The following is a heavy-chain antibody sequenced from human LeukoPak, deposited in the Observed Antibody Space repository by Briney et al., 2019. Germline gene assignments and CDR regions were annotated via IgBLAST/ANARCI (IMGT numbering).Heavy chain of an antibody. CDR2: ISYDGSNK. J-gene: IGHJ4*02. V-gene: IGHV3-30-3*01. CDR3: AKDGVATGLTHFDY. CDR1: GFTFSSYA. Sequence: GRSLRLSCAASGFTFSSYAMHWVRQAPGKGLGWVAVISYDGSNKYYADSVKGRFTISRDNSKNTLYLQMNSLRAEDTAVYYCAKDGVATGLTHFDYWGQGTLVTVSS. D-gene: IGHD5-12*01.